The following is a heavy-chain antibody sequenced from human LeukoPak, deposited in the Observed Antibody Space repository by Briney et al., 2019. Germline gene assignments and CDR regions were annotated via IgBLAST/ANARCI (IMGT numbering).Heavy chain of an antibody. V-gene: IGHV3-74*01. Sequence: PGGSLRLSCAASGLTFSSHWMHWVRQAPGEGLVWVSRVTNDGSSTTYADSVKGRFTISRDNSKNTLYLQLNSLRPEDTAVYYCARDQLAYSGYDTLFDYWGQGSLVTVSS. CDR1: GLTFSSHW. CDR3: ARDQLAYSGYDTLFDY. J-gene: IGHJ4*02. D-gene: IGHD5-12*01. CDR2: VTNDGSST.